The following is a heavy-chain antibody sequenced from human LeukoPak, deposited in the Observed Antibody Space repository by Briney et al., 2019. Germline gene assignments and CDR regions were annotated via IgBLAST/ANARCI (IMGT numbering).Heavy chain of an antibody. Sequence: GGSLRLSCAASGFTFSTYSMNWVRQAPGKGLEWISYISSSSSTIYYADSVKGRFTISRDNAKNSLYLQMNSLRAEDTAVYYCARGGSARPPYFDYWGQGTLVTVSS. D-gene: IGHD2-15*01. CDR1: GFTFSTYS. J-gene: IGHJ4*02. CDR2: ISSSSSTI. V-gene: IGHV3-48*01. CDR3: ARGGSARPPYFDY.